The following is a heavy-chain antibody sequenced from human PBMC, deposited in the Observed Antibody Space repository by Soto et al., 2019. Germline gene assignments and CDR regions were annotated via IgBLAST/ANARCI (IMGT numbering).Heavy chain of an antibody. J-gene: IGHJ4*02. CDR2: INHSGST. D-gene: IGHD5-12*01. CDR1: CGSFSGYY. CDR3: AREGNLGRWLQPLDF. Sequence: SETLSLTCAVYCGSFSGYYWSWIRQPPGKGLEWIGEINHSGSTNYNPSLKSRVTISVDTSKNQFSLRLISVTAADTAKYFCAREGNLGRWLQPLDFWGQGTLVTVSS. V-gene: IGHV4-34*01.